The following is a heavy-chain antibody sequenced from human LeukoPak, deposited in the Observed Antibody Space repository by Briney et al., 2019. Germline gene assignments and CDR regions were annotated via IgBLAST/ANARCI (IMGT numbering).Heavy chain of an antibody. V-gene: IGHV1-8*03. J-gene: IGHJ5*02. CDR3: ARGRLVYYYDSSGYDFRFDP. CDR1: GYTFTSYD. CDR2: MNPNSGNT. Sequence: ASVKVSCKASGYTFTSYDINWVRQATGQGLEWMGWMNPNSGNTGYAQKFQGRVTITRNTSISTAHMELSSLRSEDTAVYYCARGRLVYYYDSSGYDFRFDPWGQGTLVTVSS. D-gene: IGHD3-22*01.